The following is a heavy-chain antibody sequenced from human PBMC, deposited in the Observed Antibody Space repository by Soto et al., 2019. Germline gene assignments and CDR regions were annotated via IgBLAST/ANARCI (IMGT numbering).Heavy chain of an antibody. CDR1: GYSFTSYW. J-gene: IGHJ6*02. CDR3: ERRYNWRYYYYGMDV. CDR2: IDPSDSYT. V-gene: IGHV5-10-1*01. Sequence: PGESLKISCNGSGYSFTSYWISWVRQMPGKGLEWMGRIDPSDSYTNYSPSFQGHVTISADKSISTAYLQWSSLKASDTAMYYCERRYNWRYYYYGMDVWGQGTKVTVSS. D-gene: IGHD1-20*01.